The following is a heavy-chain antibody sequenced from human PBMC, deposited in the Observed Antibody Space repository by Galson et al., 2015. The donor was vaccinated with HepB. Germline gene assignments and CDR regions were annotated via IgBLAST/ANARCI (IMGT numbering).Heavy chain of an antibody. J-gene: IGHJ3*01. CDR2: VWPDGSEG. V-gene: IGHV3-33*01. Sequence: SLRLSCAASEFTFSSFVMHWVRQAPGKGLEWVAFVWPDGSEGSYVDSVKGRFTISRDNSKNTLYLQMNSLRAEDTAVYYCAREAPLAAPGAGGFDLWGQGTMVTVSS. CDR3: AREAPLAAPGAGGFDL. D-gene: IGHD6-6*01. CDR1: EFTFSSFV.